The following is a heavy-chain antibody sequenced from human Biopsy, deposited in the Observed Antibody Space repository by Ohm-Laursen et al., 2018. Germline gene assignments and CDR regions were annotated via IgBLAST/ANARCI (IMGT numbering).Heavy chain of an antibody. V-gene: IGHV4-39*01. CDR2: IYNTEAT. Sequence: GTLSLTCTVSGGSISSSTTYYWAWLRQPPGKGLEWIGSIYNTEATFYNPSLKSRVTISVDTSTNQFSLKVSSVTAADTALYFCARHPTGFWFDPWGHGTLVTVSS. CDR1: GGSISSSTTYY. CDR3: ARHPTGFWFDP. J-gene: IGHJ5*02.